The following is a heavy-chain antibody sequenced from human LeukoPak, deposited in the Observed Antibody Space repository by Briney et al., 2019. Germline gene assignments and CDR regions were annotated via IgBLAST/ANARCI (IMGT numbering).Heavy chain of an antibody. CDR2: IIPIFGTA. Sequence: SVKVSCKASGGTFSSYAISWVRQAPGQGLEWMGGIIPIFGTANYAQKFQGRVTITADKSTSTAYMELSSLRSEDTAVYYCARGGYDSSGYRYYYYYMDVWDKGTTVTVSS. CDR3: ARGGYDSSGYRYYYYYMDV. V-gene: IGHV1-69*06. CDR1: GGTFSSYA. J-gene: IGHJ6*03. D-gene: IGHD3-22*01.